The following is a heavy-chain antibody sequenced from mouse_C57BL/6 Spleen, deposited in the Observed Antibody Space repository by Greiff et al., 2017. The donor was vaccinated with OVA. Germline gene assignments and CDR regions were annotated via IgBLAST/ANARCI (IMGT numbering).Heavy chain of an antibody. V-gene: IGHV1-53*01. Sequence: QVQLQQPGTELVKPGASVKLSCKASGYTFTSYWMHWVKQRPGQGLEWIGNINPSNGGTNYNEKFKSKATLTVDKSSSTAYMQLSSLTSEDSAVYYCARSGYYGSSPLYAMDYWGQGTSVTVSS. D-gene: IGHD1-1*01. CDR1: GYTFTSYW. J-gene: IGHJ4*01. CDR2: INPSNGGT. CDR3: ARSGYYGSSPLYAMDY.